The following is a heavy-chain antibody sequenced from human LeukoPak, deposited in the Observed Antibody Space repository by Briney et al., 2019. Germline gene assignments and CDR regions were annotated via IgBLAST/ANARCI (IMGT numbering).Heavy chain of an antibody. CDR3: ARDRGSTVTTVGY. CDR2: ISSSAATT. Sequence: PGGSLRLSCSASGFTFSNYEMNWVRQAPGKGPEWVAHISSSAATTLYADSVKGRFTVSRDNAKNSPYLEMTSLRAEDTAVYYCARDRGSTVTTVGYWGQGTLVTVSS. CDR1: GFTFSNYE. J-gene: IGHJ4*02. V-gene: IGHV3-48*03. D-gene: IGHD4-17*01.